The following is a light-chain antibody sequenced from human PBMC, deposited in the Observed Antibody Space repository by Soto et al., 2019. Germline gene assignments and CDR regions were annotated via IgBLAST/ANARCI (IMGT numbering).Light chain of an antibody. J-gene: IGKJ4*01. CDR1: QGISSY. CDR3: QQLNSYPFLT. CDR2: AAS. Sequence: DIQLTQSPSFLSASVGDRVTITCRASQGISSYLAWYQQKPGKAPKLLIYAASTLQSVVPSRFSGSGSGTEFTRTISSLQPEDFATYYCQQLNSYPFLTFGGGTKVEIK. V-gene: IGKV1-9*01.